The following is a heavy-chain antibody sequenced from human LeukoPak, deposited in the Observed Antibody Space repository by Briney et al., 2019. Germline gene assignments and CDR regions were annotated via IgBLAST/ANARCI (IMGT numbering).Heavy chain of an antibody. D-gene: IGHD3-22*01. CDR1: GGSISNYY. CDR2: IYYSGST. J-gene: IGHJ4*02. Sequence: SETLSLTCTVSGGSISNYYWSWIRQPPGKGLEWIGYIYYSGSTNYNPSLKSRVTISVDTSKNQFSLKLSSVTAADTAVYYCARRLRHGYYDSSGHFDYWGQGTLVTVSS. CDR3: ARRLRHGYYDSSGHFDY. V-gene: IGHV4-59*08.